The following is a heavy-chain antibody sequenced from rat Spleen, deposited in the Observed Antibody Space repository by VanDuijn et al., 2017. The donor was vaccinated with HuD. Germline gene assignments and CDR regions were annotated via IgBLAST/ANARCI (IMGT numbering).Heavy chain of an antibody. Sequence: VQLKESGPGLVQPSQTLSLTCTVSGLSLTSNSVSWIRQPPGKGLEWMGYINSEGSTNYNPSLKSRISITRDTAKNQFFLQVKSVTTEDTATYYCARRRGQVYNNYFDYWGQGVMVTVSS. J-gene: IGHJ2*01. CDR3: ARRRGQVYNNYFDY. CDR2: INSEGST. CDR1: GLSLTSNS. D-gene: IGHD1-10*01. V-gene: IGHV3-3*01.